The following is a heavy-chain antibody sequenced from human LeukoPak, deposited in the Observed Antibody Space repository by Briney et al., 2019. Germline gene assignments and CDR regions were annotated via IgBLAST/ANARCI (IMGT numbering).Heavy chain of an antibody. CDR1: GFTFINAW. CDR2: IKSKADGGTT. V-gene: IGHV3-15*01. Sequence: GGSLRLSCAASGFTFINAWVSWVRQAPGKGLEWVGRIKSKADGGTTDYAASVKGRFTISRDNSENTLQMNSLKTEDTAVYYCTTEYEGSGSAFDIWGQGTMVTVSS. D-gene: IGHD1-26*01. CDR3: TTEYEGSGSAFDI. J-gene: IGHJ3*02.